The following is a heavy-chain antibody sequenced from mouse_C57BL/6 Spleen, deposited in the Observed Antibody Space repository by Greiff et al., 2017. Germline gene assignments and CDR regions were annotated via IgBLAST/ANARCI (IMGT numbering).Heavy chain of an antibody. CDR3: ASYSATARYLLRYYAMGY. D-gene: IGHD3-2*01. Sequence: QVQVKQSGAELVRPGASVKLSCKASGYTFTDYYINWVKQRPGQGLEWIAEIYPGSGNTYYNEKFKGKATLTAEKSSSTAYMQLSSLTSEDSAVYFCASYSATARYLLRYYAMGYWGQRPSVTSSS. J-gene: IGHJ4*01. CDR2: IYPGSGNT. CDR1: GYTFTDYY. V-gene: IGHV1-76*01.